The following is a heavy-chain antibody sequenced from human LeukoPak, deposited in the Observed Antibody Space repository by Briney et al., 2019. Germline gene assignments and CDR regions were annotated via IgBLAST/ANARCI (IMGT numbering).Heavy chain of an antibody. CDR1: GFTFSDYY. Sequence: PGXXLRLSCAASGFTFSDYYMSWIRQAPGKGLEWVSYISRSGSTIYYADSVKGRFTISRDNAKNSLYLQMNSLRAEDTAVYYCAKDLSGYSHDAFDIWGQGTMVTVSS. CDR3: AKDLSGYSHDAFDI. J-gene: IGHJ3*02. D-gene: IGHD3-22*01. V-gene: IGHV3-11*04. CDR2: ISRSGSTI.